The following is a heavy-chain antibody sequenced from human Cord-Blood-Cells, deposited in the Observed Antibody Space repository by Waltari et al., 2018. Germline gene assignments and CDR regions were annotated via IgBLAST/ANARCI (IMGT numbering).Heavy chain of an antibody. CDR1: GYTFTGYY. Sequence: QVQLVQSGAEVKKPGASVKVSCKASGYTFTGYYMHWVRQAPGQGLEWMGWINPNSGGTNYAQKFRGWVTMTRDTSISTAYMELSRLRSDDTAVYYCARGQHQLLYGNYYGMDVWGQGTTVTVSS. CDR3: ARGQHQLLYGNYYGMDV. J-gene: IGHJ6*02. CDR2: INPNSGGT. V-gene: IGHV1-2*04. D-gene: IGHD2-2*02.